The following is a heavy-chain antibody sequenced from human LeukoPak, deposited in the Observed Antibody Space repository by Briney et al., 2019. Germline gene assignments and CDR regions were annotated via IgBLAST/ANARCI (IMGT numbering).Heavy chain of an antibody. V-gene: IGHV3-53*01. CDR3: ARDSPTRAFDY. CDR1: GLTVSSNY. CDR2: IYSGGST. Sequence: GGSLRLSCAASGLTVSSNYMSWVRQAPGKGLEWVSVIYSGGSTYYADSVKGRFTISRDNSKNTLYLQMNSLRAEDTAVYYCARDSPTRAFDYWGQGTLVTVSS. J-gene: IGHJ4*02.